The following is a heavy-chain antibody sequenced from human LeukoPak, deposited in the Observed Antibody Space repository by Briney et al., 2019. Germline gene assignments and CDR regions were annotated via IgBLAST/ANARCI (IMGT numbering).Heavy chain of an antibody. CDR3: ARGSRGSGHYGMDV. J-gene: IGHJ6*04. V-gene: IGHV4-30-2*01. D-gene: IGHD3-10*01. CDR1: GGSISSGGYS. Sequence: SETLSLTCAVSGGSISSGGYSWSWIRQPPGKGLEWIGYIYHSGSTYYNPSLKSRVTISVDRSKNQFSLKLSSVTAADTAVYYCARGSRGSGHYGMDVWGKGTTVTVSS. CDR2: IYHSGST.